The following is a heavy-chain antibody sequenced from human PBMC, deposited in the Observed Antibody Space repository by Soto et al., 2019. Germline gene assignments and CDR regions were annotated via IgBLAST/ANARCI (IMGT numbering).Heavy chain of an antibody. Sequence: SETLSLTCPVSGDSISSYYWSWIRQPPGKGLEWIGYIYYSGSTNYNPSLKSRVTISVDTSKNQFSLKLSSVTAEDTAVYYCAKDLFWPDYWGQGTLVTVSS. CDR1: GDSISSYY. D-gene: IGHD2-21*01. V-gene: IGHV4-59*12. CDR3: AKDLFWPDY. J-gene: IGHJ4*02. CDR2: IYYSGST.